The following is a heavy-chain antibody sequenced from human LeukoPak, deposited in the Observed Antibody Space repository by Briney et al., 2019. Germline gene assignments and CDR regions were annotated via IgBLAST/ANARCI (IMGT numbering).Heavy chain of an antibody. CDR3: ARKIGTKYGGYPN. V-gene: IGHV4-39*07. Sequence: QSSETLSLTCTVSGGSISSSTYYWGWIRQPPGKGLEWIGEINHSGSTNYNPSLKSRVTISVDTSKNQFSLKLSSVTAADTAVYYCARKIGTKYGGYPNWGQGTLVTVSS. CDR1: GGSISSSTYY. D-gene: IGHD4-23*01. CDR2: INHSGST. J-gene: IGHJ4*02.